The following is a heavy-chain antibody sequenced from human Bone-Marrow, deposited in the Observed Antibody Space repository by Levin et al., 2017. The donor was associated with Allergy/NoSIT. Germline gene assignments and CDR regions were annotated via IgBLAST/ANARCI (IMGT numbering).Heavy chain of an antibody. CDR3: TRSGNHDY. CDR1: GFTFSDWY. D-gene: IGHD1-14*01. Sequence: PGGSLRLSCAASGFTFSDWYMNWVRQAPGKGLEWIASINTVGRVIYYADSVRGRFTISRDNAKNSLFLQMNSLRAEDTAVYFCTRSGNHDYWGQGTLLTVSS. J-gene: IGHJ4*02. V-gene: IGHV3-11*04. CDR2: INTVGRVI.